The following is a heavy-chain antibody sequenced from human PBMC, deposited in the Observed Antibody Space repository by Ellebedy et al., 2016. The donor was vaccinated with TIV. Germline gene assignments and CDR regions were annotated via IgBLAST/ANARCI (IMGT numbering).Heavy chain of an antibody. Sequence: PGGSLRLSCAASRFTFSNYWMHWVRQASGKGPVWVSRINIDGSSTSYAASVKGRFTISRDNAKNTLYLQMNSRRAEDTAVYYCARAGSGGWEAYFDLWGRGTLVTVSS. CDR2: INIDGSST. CDR3: ARAGSGGWEAYFDL. J-gene: IGHJ2*01. D-gene: IGHD6-19*01. CDR1: RFTFSNYW. V-gene: IGHV3-74*01.